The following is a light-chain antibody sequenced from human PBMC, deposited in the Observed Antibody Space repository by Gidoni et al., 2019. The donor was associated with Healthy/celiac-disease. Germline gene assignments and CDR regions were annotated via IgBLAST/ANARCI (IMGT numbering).Light chain of an antibody. CDR1: QSISSY. J-gene: IGKJ2*01. CDR3: QQSYSTPRVYT. Sequence: DIQMTPSPSSLSASVGDRVTITCRASQSISSYLNWYQQKPGKAPKLLIYAASSLQSGVPSRFSGSGSVTDFTLTISSLQPEDFATYYCQQSYSTPRVYTFGQGTKLEIK. V-gene: IGKV1-39*01. CDR2: AAS.